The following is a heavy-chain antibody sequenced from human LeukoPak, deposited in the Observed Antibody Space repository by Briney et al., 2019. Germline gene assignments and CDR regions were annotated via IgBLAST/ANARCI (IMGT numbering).Heavy chain of an antibody. CDR3: ARVLGSRYFYGMDV. Sequence: AGGSLRLSCAASGFTFSTYWMSWVRQAPGKGLEWVANVKQDGREKYYVDSVKGRFTISRDNAKNSLYLQMNSLRAEDTAVYYCARVLGSRYFYGMDVWGKGTTVTVSS. CDR2: VKQDGREK. D-gene: IGHD3-10*01. CDR1: GFTFSTYW. J-gene: IGHJ6*04. V-gene: IGHV3-7*03.